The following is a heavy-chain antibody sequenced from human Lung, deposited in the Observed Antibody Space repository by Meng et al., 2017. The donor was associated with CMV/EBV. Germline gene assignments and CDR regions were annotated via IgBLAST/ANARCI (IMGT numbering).Heavy chain of an antibody. CDR3: ATYNRYGYNAHFFDY. CDR2: INPSGSVM. V-gene: IGHV3-48*03. Sequence: GESXKISCAASGLTFSSFEMNWVRQSPGRGLEWLAYINPSGSVMEYADSVQGRFTISRDNAKNSVYVQMNNLRVEDTAVYYCATYNRYGYNAHFFDYWGQGTLVTVSS. CDR1: GLTFSSFE. J-gene: IGHJ4*02. D-gene: IGHD5-12*01.